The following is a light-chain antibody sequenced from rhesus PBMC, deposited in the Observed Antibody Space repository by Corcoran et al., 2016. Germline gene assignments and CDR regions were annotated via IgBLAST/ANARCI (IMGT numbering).Light chain of an antibody. CDR1: QGISNW. Sequence: DIQMTQSPSSLSASVGDRVTITCRASQGISNWLAWYQQKQGKAPKLLIYRESHLETGVPSRFSGSGSGTDFTLTISSLQPEDLATYYCLQYSSSRLTFGGGTKVELK. CDR3: LQYSSSRLT. V-gene: IGKV1-69*01. CDR2: RES. J-gene: IGKJ4*01.